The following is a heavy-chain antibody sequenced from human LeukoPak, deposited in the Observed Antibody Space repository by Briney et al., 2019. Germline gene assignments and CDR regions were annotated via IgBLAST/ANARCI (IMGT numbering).Heavy chain of an antibody. CDR2: INAGNGNT. J-gene: IGHJ4*02. CDR1: GYAFTSYA. D-gene: IGHD2-15*01. CDR3: ASDCSDGSCYFDY. Sequence: ASVKVSCKASGYAFTSYAMHWVRQAPRQRLEWMGRINAGNGNTKYSQKFQGRVTITRDTSASTAYMELNSLRSEDTAVYYCASDCSDGSCYFDYWGQGTLVIVSS. V-gene: IGHV1-3*01.